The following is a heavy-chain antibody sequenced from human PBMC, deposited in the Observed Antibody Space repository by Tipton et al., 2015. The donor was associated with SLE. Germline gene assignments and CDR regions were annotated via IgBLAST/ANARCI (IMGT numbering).Heavy chain of an antibody. J-gene: IGHJ6*03. CDR1: GGSISSSSYY. V-gene: IGHV4-61*02. CDR2: IYTSGSA. D-gene: IGHD2-2*02. CDR3: ARSHCSSPSCYSYYYMDV. Sequence: TLSLTCTVSGGSISSSSYYWSWIRQPAGKGLEWIGRIYTSGSANYNPSLKSRVTISVDTSKNQFSLKLSSVTAADTAVYYCARSHCSSPSCYSYYYMDVWGKGTTVTVSS.